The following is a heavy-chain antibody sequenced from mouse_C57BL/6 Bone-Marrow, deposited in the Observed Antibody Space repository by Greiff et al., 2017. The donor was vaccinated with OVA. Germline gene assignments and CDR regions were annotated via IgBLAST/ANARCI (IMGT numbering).Heavy chain of an antibody. CDR3: ARYSNYLDY. CDR2: ISDGGSYT. Sequence: KLVESGGGLVKPGGSLKLSCAASGFTFSSYAMSWVRQTPEKRLEWVATISDGGSYTYYPDNVKGRFTISRDNAKNNLYLQMSHLKSEDTAMYYCARYSNYLDYWGQGTTLTVSS. V-gene: IGHV5-4*03. CDR1: GFTFSSYA. J-gene: IGHJ2*01. D-gene: IGHD2-5*01.